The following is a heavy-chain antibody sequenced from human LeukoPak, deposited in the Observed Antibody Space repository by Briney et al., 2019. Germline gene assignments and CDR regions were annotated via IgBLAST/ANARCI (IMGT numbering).Heavy chain of an antibody. CDR3: ARDGRPLSSGSYVPPNDY. CDR2: INTNTGNP. D-gene: IGHD3-10*01. V-gene: IGHV7-4-1*02. J-gene: IGHJ4*02. Sequence: ASVKVSCKASGYTFTSHAMNWVRQAPGQGLEWMGWINTNTGNPTYAQGFTGRFVFSLDTSVSTAYLQISSLKAEDTAVYYCARDGRPLSSGSYVPPNDYWGQGTLVTVSS. CDR1: GYTFTSHA.